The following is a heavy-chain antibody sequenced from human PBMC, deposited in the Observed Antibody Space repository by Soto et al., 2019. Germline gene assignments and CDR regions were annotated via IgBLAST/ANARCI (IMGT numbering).Heavy chain of an antibody. J-gene: IGHJ4*02. CDR2: VYDLDGT. CDR3: PQDLNDIGY. CDR1: ELTVSVKKY. Sequence: PGGYRKLAIVASELTVSVKKYMAWVRQAPGKGPEWVSGVYDLDGTYYADSLMGRFTTSIGSSRTTVYLQMRDLRPEDTSLYYSPQDLNDIGYSGQGTLV. D-gene: IGHD5-12*01. V-gene: IGHV3-53*01.